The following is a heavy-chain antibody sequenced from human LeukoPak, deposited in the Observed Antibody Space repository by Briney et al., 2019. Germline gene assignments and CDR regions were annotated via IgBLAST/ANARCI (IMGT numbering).Heavy chain of an antibody. CDR3: ARGTAVAGTDY. CDR2: INSDGYST. D-gene: IGHD6-19*01. CDR1: GFTFSGYW. V-gene: IGHV3-74*01. Sequence: GGSLRLSCAASGFTFSGYWMHWVRHAPGKGLVWVSRINSDGYSTSYADSVKGRFTISRENAKNTLYLQMNSLSAEDTAVYYCARGTAVAGTDYWGQGTLVTVSS. J-gene: IGHJ4*02.